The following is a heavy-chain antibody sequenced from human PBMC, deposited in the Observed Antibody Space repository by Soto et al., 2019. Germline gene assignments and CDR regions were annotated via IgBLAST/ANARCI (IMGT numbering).Heavy chain of an antibody. CDR3: ARDGPTPYYYGSGTALDY. CDR2: IWYDGSNK. Sequence: QVQLVESGGGVVQPGRSLRLSCAASGFTFSSYGMHWVRQAPGKGLEWVAVIWYDGSNKYYADSVKGRFTISRDNSKNTLYLQMISLRAEDTAVYYCARDGPTPYYYGSGTALDYWGQGTLVTVSS. CDR1: GFTFSSYG. J-gene: IGHJ4*02. V-gene: IGHV3-33*01. D-gene: IGHD3-10*01.